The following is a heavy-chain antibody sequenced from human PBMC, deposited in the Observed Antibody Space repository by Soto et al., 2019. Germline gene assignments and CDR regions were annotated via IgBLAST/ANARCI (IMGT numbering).Heavy chain of an antibody. J-gene: IGHJ4*02. CDR1: GCPFSSYW. CDR3: TRRGCSTTGCYFN. D-gene: IGHD2-2*01. CDR2: INGDGSSI. Sequence: EVRLVESGGDLVQPGRSLRLSCEASGCPFSSYWMHWVRQAPGKGLVWVSRINGDGSSISYADSVKGRFTISRDNAKNTLYLQMNSLRAEDAAVYYCTRRGCSTTGCYFNWGRGTLVTVSS. V-gene: IGHV3-74*01.